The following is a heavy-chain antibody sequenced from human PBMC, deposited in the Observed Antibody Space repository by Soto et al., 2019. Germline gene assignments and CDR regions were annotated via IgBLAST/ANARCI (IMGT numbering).Heavy chain of an antibody. V-gene: IGHV4-30-4*01. J-gene: IGHJ4*02. CDR2: IYYTGST. CDR1: GGSISSGDYY. D-gene: IGHD1-26*01. CDR3: ARVSSGYVDY. Sequence: TSETLSLTCTVSGGSISSGDYYWSWIRQPPGKGLEWIGYIYYTGSTYYNPSLKSRLTMSVDTSKNQFSLKLSSVTAADTALYYCARVSSGYVDYWGQGTLVTVSS.